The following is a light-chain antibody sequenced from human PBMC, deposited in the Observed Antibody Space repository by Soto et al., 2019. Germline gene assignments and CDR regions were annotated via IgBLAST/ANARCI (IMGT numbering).Light chain of an antibody. CDR1: QSLSNVF. V-gene: IGKV3-20*01. J-gene: IGKJ2*01. Sequence: DIVLTQSPGTLSLSPGEGATLSCRASQSLSNVFLAWYQQKPGQAPRLLIYGASKRATGIPDRFSGSWSGTDFTLTISRLEPEDFAVYFCHQYATSPYTFGQGTKLDIK. CDR3: HQYATSPYT. CDR2: GAS.